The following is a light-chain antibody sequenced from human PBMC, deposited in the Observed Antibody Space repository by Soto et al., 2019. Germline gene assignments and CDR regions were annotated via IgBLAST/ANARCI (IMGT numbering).Light chain of an antibody. Sequence: DIQMTQSPSTLSASVGDRVTITCRASQSISSWLAWYQQKPGKAPKLLIYKASSLERGVPSRFSGSGSGTEFTLTISSLQPDDFATYCWQQDNDYSWTFGPGTKVEIK. CDR3: QQDNDYSWT. J-gene: IGKJ1*01. V-gene: IGKV1-5*03. CDR1: QSISSW. CDR2: KAS.